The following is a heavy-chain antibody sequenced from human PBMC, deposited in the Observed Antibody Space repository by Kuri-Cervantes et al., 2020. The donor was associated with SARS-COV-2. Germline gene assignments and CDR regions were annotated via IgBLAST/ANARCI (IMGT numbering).Heavy chain of an antibody. CDR1: GFTFSNAW. J-gene: IGHJ6*02. Sequence: GGSLRLSCAASGFTFSNAWMSWVRQAPGKGLEWVGRIKSKTDGGTTDYAAPVKGRFTISRDDSKNTLYLQMNSLRAEDTAVYYCAREPTPEGGHLYGMDVWGQGTTVTVSS. V-gene: IGHV3-15*01. CDR2: IKSKTDGGTT. D-gene: IGHD3-16*01. CDR3: AREPTPEGGHLYGMDV.